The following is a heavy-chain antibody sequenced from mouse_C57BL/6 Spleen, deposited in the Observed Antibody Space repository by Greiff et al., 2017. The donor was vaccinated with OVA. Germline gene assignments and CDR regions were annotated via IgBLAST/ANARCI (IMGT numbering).Heavy chain of an antibody. V-gene: IGHV5-9-1*02. D-gene: IGHD3-1*01. Sequence: EVNVVESGEGLVKPGGSLKLSCAASGFTFSSYAMSWVRQTPEKRLEWVAYISSGGDYIYYADTVKGRFTISRDNARNTLYLQMSSLKSEDTAMYYCTRDRDTRGYFDVWGTGTTVTVSS. CDR1: GFTFSSYA. J-gene: IGHJ1*03. CDR2: ISSGGDYI. CDR3: TRDRDTRGYFDV.